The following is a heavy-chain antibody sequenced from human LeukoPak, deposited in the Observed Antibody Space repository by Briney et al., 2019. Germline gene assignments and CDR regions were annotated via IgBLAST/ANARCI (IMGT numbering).Heavy chain of an antibody. D-gene: IGHD3-9*01. J-gene: IGHJ4*02. CDR3: AKDAGAAQIRTYYDILTGYMNFDY. CDR1: GFTFSSYA. V-gene: IGHV3-23*01. CDR2: ISDSGGST. Sequence: PGGSLRLSCAASGFTFSSYAMSWVRQAPGKGLEWVSAISDSGGSTYYADSVKGRFTISRDNSKNTLYLQMNSLRAEDTAVYYCAKDAGAAQIRTYYDILTGYMNFDYWGQGTLVTVSS.